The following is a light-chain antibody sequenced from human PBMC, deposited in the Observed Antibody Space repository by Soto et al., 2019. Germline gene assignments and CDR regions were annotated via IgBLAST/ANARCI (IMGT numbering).Light chain of an antibody. J-gene: IGLJ2*01. CDR1: SSNIGAGFD. CDR3: QSYDISLTGFWI. Sequence: QSVLAQPPSVSVAPGQRITISCTGSSSNIGAGFDVHWYQHLPGTAPKLLIYGNSRRPSGVPDRFSGSRSGTSASLAITGLQAEDEAHYYCQSYDISLTGFWIFGGGTKVTVL. V-gene: IGLV1-40*01. CDR2: GNS.